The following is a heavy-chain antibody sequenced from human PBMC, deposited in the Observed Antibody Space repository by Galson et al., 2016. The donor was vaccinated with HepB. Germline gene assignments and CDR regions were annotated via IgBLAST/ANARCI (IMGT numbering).Heavy chain of an antibody. CDR3: TRERWGSTVPDY. CDR1: DSSISKVYH. J-gene: IGHJ4*02. CDR2: IYDSATT. V-gene: IGHV4-38-2*02. D-gene: IGHD3-16*01. Sequence: SETLSLTCKVSDSSISKVYHWGWIRQPPGKGLEWIASIYDSATTYYNPSLKSRVTTSIDTSKNEFSLKLESVTAADTAVYFCTRERWGSTVPDYWGQGTLVTGAS.